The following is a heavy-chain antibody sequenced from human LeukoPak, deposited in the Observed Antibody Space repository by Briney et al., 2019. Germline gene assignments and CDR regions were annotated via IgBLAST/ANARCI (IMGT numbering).Heavy chain of an antibody. Sequence: GGSLRLSCAASGFSFSSYNMNWVRQAPGKGLEWVSSISSRSNYIYLADSLKGRFTISRDNAKNSLYLQMNSLRAEDTAMYYCARDRAVYSDSRGYYPDAFDIWGQGTMVTVSS. CDR1: GFSFSSYN. CDR3: ARDRAVYSDSRGYYPDAFDI. J-gene: IGHJ3*02. CDR2: ISSRSNYI. D-gene: IGHD3-22*01. V-gene: IGHV3-21*01.